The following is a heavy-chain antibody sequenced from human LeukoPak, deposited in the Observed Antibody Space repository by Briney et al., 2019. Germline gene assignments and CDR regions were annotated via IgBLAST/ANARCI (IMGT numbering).Heavy chain of an antibody. J-gene: IGHJ3*02. CDR3: FFDDYGDYVRDAFDI. V-gene: IGHV1-69*13. CDR1: GGTFSSYA. Sequence: SVKVSCKASGGTFSSYAISWVRQAPGQGLEWMGGIIPIFSTANYAQKFQGRVTITADESTSTAYMELSSLRSEDTAVYYCFFDDYGDYVRDAFDIWGQGTMVTVSS. CDR2: IIPIFSTA. D-gene: IGHD4-17*01.